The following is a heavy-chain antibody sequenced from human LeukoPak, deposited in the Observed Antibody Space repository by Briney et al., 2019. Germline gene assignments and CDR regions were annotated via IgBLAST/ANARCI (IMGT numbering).Heavy chain of an antibody. V-gene: IGHV3-23*01. J-gene: IGHJ4*02. CDR2: ISGSGGST. CDR3: AKGTSGNRGYWSPDY. CDR1: GFTFSSYA. D-gene: IGHD5-12*01. Sequence: GGSLRLSCAASGFTFSSYAMSWVRQAPGKGLEWVSAISGSGGSTYYADSVKGRFTISRDNSKNTLYLQMNSLGAEDTAVYSWAKGTSGNRGYWSPDYWGQGTRVTVPS.